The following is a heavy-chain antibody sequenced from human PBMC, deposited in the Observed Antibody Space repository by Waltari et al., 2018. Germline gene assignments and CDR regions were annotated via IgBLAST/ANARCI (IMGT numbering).Heavy chain of an antibody. CDR3: ARDLHYYDSSGYVS. CDR1: GDRVSSTSSA. Sequence: QVQLQQSGPGLVTPSQTLSLTCAIPGDRVSSTSSAWNWIRPSPSRGLEWLGRTYYRSKWYNDYAVSVKSRITINPDTSKNQFSLQLNSVTPEDTAVYYCARDLHYYDSSGYVSWGQGTLVTVSS. D-gene: IGHD3-22*01. J-gene: IGHJ5*02. CDR2: TYYRSKWYN. V-gene: IGHV6-1*01.